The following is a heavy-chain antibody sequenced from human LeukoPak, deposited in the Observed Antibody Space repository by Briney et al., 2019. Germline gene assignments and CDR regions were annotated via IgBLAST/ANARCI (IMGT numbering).Heavy chain of an antibody. CDR2: IYPGDSDT. CDR3: ARCYYGSGTHRGNAFDI. CDR1: GYSFTSYW. D-gene: IGHD3-10*01. J-gene: IGHJ3*02. Sequence: GESLKISCKGSGYSFTSYWIGWVRQMPGKGLEWMGIIYPGDSDTRYSPSFQGRVTISADKSISTACLQWSSLKASDTAMYYCARCYYGSGTHRGNAFDIWGQGTMVTVSS. V-gene: IGHV5-51*01.